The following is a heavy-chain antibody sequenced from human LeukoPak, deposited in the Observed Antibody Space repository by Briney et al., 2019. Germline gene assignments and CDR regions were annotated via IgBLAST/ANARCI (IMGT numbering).Heavy chain of an antibody. CDR2: IYPVNSDT. CDR1: EYIFTNYW. V-gene: IGHV5-51*01. Sequence: GESLKISCKGSEYIFTNYWIAWVRQMPGKGLEWMGIIYPVNSDTRYSPSFQGQVTMSVDKSISTAYLQWSSLEASDTAIYYCARHDLPVGCSSTSCPYGSWFDPWGQGTLVTVSS. CDR3: ARHDLPVGCSSTSCPYGSWFDP. J-gene: IGHJ5*02. D-gene: IGHD2-2*01.